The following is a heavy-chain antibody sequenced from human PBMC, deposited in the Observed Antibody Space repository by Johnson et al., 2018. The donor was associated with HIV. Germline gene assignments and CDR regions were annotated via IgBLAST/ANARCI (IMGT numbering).Heavy chain of an antibody. D-gene: IGHD1-1*01. CDR2: VSYDGSNK. CDR3: ASPAMGTTVGVMGAFDI. CDR1: GFTVSSYA. V-gene: IGHV3-30*04. Sequence: QVQLVESGGGVVQPGRSLRVSCVASGFTVSSYAMHWVRQAPGKGLEWVAVVSYDGSNKYYAASVKGRFTISRDNSKNTLYLQMNSLRAEDTALYYCASPAMGTTVGVMGAFDIWGQGTMVTISS. J-gene: IGHJ3*02.